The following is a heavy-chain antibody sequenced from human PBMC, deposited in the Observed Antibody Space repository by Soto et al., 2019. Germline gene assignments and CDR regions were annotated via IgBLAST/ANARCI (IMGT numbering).Heavy chain of an antibody. CDR2: IIPIFGTA. D-gene: IGHD3-22*01. CDR1: GGTFSSYA. Sequence: SVKVSCKASGGTFSSYAISWVRQAPGQGLEWMGGIIPIFGTANYAQKFQGRVTITADESTSTAYMELSSLRSEDTAVYYFAREYPPIDSSRYWFDYWGQGTLVIVSS. J-gene: IGHJ4*02. CDR3: AREYPPIDSSRYWFDY. V-gene: IGHV1-69*13.